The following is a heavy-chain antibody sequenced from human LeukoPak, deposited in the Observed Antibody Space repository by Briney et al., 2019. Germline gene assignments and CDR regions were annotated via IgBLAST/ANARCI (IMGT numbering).Heavy chain of an antibody. CDR1: GFTFSSYA. Sequence: GGSLRLSCAASGFTFSSYAMTWVRQAPGKGLEWVSAISGSGDSTYYADSVKGRFTTSRDNSKNTLYLQMNSLRAEDTAVYYCAKVSPYSYGQTGFDYWGQGTLVTVSS. J-gene: IGHJ4*02. CDR3: AKVSPYSYGQTGFDY. V-gene: IGHV3-23*01. CDR2: ISGSGDST. D-gene: IGHD5-18*01.